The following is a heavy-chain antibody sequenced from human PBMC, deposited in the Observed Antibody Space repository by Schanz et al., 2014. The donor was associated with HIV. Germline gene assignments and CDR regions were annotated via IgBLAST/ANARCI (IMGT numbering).Heavy chain of an antibody. J-gene: IGHJ6*02. CDR2: ISYDGTNK. CDR1: GFTFDSYG. CDR3: AKDRNQYDSRYIGKGNYYYYYGMDV. V-gene: IGHV3-30*18. Sequence: QVQLVESGGGVVQPGRSLRLSCAASGFTFDSYGIHWVRQAPGKGLEWGAVISYDGTNKKFANSVKGRFTISRDNSKNTVYLQAKSLRPEDTAVYYCAKDRNQYDSRYIGKGNYYYYYGMDVWGQGTTVTVSS. D-gene: IGHD3-22*01.